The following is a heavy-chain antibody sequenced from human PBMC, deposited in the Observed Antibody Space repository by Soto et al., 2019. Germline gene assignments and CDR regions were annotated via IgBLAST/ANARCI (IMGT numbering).Heavy chain of an antibody. D-gene: IGHD6-6*01. CDR1: GFTFSSYG. Sequence: GGSLRLSCAASGFTFSSYGMHWVRQAPGKGLEWVAAISYDGSNKYYADSVKGRFTISRDNSKNTLYLQMNSLRAEDTAVYYCAKDQYSSSSSYYYYGMDVWGQGTTVTVSS. V-gene: IGHV3-30*18. J-gene: IGHJ6*02. CDR2: ISYDGSNK. CDR3: AKDQYSSSSSYYYYGMDV.